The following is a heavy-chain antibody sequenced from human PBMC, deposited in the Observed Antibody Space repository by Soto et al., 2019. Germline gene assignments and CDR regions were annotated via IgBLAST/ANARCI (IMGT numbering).Heavy chain of an antibody. Sequence: QVQLVESGGGVVQPGRSLRLSCAASGFTFSSYAMHWVRQAPGKVLEWVAVISYDGSNKYYADSVKGRFTISRDNSKNTLYLQLNSLRAEDTAVYYCAQGGGTEYYYYYGMDVWGQGTTVTVSS. CDR2: ISYDGSNK. J-gene: IGHJ6*02. V-gene: IGHV3-30-3*01. D-gene: IGHD3-16*01. CDR1: GFTFSSYA. CDR3: AQGGGTEYYYYYGMDV.